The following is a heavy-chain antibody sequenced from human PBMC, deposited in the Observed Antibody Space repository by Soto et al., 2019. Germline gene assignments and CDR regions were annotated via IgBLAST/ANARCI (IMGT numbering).Heavy chain of an antibody. V-gene: IGHV1-8*01. J-gene: IGHJ3*02. CDR2: MNPNSGNT. CDR3: ARERSSGAFEI. Sequence: GASVKVSCKTSGYTFTSYDINWVRQATGQGLEWMGWMNPNSGNTAYAQKFQGRVTMTRNTSISTAYMELSSLRSEDTAVYYCARERSSGAFEIWGQGTMVTVSS. CDR1: GYTFTSYD. D-gene: IGHD1-26*01.